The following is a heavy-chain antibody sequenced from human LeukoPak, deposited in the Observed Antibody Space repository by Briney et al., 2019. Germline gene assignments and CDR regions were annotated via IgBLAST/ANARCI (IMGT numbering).Heavy chain of an antibody. CDR3: ARDRGVGYSGSDRRRYYYYYMDV. V-gene: IGHV4-39*07. D-gene: IGHD5-12*01. CDR1: GGSISSRSYY. Sequence: SETLSLTCTVSGGSISSRSYYWSWIRQPPGKGLEWIGNIFYSGSTYYNPSLKSRVTIIVDTSKNQFSLKLSSVTAADTAVYYCARDRGVGYSGSDRRRYYYYYMDVWGKGTTVTVSS. CDR2: IFYSGST. J-gene: IGHJ6*03.